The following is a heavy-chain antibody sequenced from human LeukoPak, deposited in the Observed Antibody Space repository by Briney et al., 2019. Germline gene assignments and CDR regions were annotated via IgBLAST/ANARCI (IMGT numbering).Heavy chain of an antibody. Sequence: PGGSLRLSCAASGFTFSSYSMNWVRQAPGKGLEWVSSISSSSSYIYYADSVKGRFAISRDNAKNSLYLQMNSLRAEDTAVYYCARRPKSSYYGMDVWGQGTTVTVSS. CDR3: ARRPKSSYYGMDV. J-gene: IGHJ6*02. V-gene: IGHV3-21*01. CDR1: GFTFSSYS. CDR2: ISSSSSYI.